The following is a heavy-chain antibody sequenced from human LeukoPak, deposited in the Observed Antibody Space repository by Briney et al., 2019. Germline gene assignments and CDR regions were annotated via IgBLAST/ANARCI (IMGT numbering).Heavy chain of an antibody. J-gene: IGHJ4*02. CDR1: GFTFSSYA. D-gene: IGHD5-12*01. CDR2: ISGSGGST. Sequence: GGSLRLSCAASGFTFSSYAMSWVRQAPGKGLEWVSAISGSGGSTYYADSVKGRFTISRDNSKNTLYLQMNSLRAEDTAVYYCARGHSGYDYSGFDYWGQGTLVTVSS. CDR3: ARGHSGYDYSGFDY. V-gene: IGHV3-23*01.